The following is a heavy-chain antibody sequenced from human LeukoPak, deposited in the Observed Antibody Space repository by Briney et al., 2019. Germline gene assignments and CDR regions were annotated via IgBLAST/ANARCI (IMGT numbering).Heavy chain of an antibody. V-gene: IGHV4-4*07. CDR3: ARSVEGYCSGGSCYSYSYYMDV. J-gene: IGHJ6*03. CDR2: IFTSGST. Sequence: PSETLSLTCSVSGMSISSYYWTWIRQPAGKGLEWIGRIFTSGSTSYNPSLTSRVTMSVDTSKNQFSLTLTSVTAADTAVYYCARSVEGYCSGGSCYSYSYYMDVWGKGTTVTVSS. CDR1: GMSISSYY. D-gene: IGHD2-15*01.